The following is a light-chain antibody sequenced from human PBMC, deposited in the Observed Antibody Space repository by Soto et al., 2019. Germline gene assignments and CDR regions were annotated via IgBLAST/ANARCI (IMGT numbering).Light chain of an antibody. CDR2: EVR. Sequence: QSALTQPASVSGSPGQSITISCTGTSGDVGGYNHVSWYQQHPGKAPKLIIYEVRNRPSGVSNRLSGSKSGNTASLTISGLQADDEADYYCCSYTSSSIRVFXGGTKVTVL. J-gene: IGLJ3*02. CDR3: CSYTSSSIRV. V-gene: IGLV2-14*01. CDR1: SGDVGGYNH.